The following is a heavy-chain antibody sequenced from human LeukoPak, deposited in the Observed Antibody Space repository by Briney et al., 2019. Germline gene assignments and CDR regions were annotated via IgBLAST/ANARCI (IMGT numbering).Heavy chain of an antibody. J-gene: IGHJ5*01. CDR2: IFYSGST. D-gene: IGHD2-15*01. CDR3: SGVGFWPGYCSGGSCYPGVRWFDP. V-gene: IGHV4-59*08. CDR1: GGSISSYY. Sequence: SETLSLTCTVSGGSISSYYWSWMRQPPGKGLEWVGDIFYSGSTYYNPSLKSRGTISVEKYNNHFSLKLSTWTTADTAVDYCSGVGFWPGYCSGGSCYPGVRWFDPWGQGTLVTVSS.